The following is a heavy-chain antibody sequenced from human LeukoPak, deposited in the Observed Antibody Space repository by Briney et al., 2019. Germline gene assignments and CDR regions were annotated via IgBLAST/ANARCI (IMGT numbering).Heavy chain of an antibody. CDR2: ISAYNGNT. CDR1: GYTFTSYG. CDR3: ARDSRGYYDFWSGYRVGEDMDV. Sequence: ASVKVSCKASGYTFTSYGISWVRQAPGQGLEWMGWISAYNGNTNYAQKLQGRVTITPDTSTSTAYMELRSLRSDDTAVYYCARDSRGYYDFWSGYRVGEDMDVWGKGTTVTVSS. D-gene: IGHD3-3*01. V-gene: IGHV1-18*01. J-gene: IGHJ6*03.